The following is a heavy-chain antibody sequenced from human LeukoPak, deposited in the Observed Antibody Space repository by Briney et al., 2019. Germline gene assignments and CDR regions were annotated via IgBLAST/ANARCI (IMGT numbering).Heavy chain of an antibody. V-gene: IGHV4-39*01. CDR1: GGSVSSSSYY. CDR3: ARQIWGIKVYFFDSSGYYLFGY. D-gene: IGHD3-22*01. J-gene: IGHJ4*02. Sequence: SETLSLTCTVSGGSVSSSSYYWGWIRQPPGKGLEWIGTIYYSGTTYYNPSLKSRVTISVDTSRNQFSLKLTSVTAADTAVYCCARQIWGIKVYFFDSSGYYLFGYWGQGTLVTVSS. CDR2: IYYSGTT.